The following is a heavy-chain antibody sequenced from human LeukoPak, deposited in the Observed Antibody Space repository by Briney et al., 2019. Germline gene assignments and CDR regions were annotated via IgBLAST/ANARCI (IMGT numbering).Heavy chain of an antibody. J-gene: IGHJ4*02. CDR3: TRDAGSDF. D-gene: IGHD3-10*01. CDR1: GLSFRDYG. Sequence: PGGSLRLSCAGSGLSFRDYGMNWVRQAPGKGLEWLTFISPSGRSVSYADSVKGRFTIARDNAKKSLYLQMDSLRGEDTAIYYCTRDAGSDFWGQGTLVTVSS. V-gene: IGHV3-48*03. CDR2: ISPSGRSV.